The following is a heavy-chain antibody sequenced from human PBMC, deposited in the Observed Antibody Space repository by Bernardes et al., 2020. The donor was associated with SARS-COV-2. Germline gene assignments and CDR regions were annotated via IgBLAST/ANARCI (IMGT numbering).Heavy chain of an antibody. CDR3: ARQYIYGPLFDY. J-gene: IGHJ4*02. CDR1: GGSISSVSYY. Sequence: SEPLSLTCTVSGGSISSVSYYWSWILQPAGKGLEWNGRFYSSGDTNYNPSLKSRVTISVDTSKNQFSLKLTSVTAADTAVYYCARQYIYGPLFDYWGQGNLVTVSS. V-gene: IGHV4-61*02. D-gene: IGHD4-17*01. CDR2: FYSSGDT.